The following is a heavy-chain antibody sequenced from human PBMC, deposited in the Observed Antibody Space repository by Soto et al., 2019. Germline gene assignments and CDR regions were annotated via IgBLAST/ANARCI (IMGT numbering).Heavy chain of an antibody. CDR1: GFTFSSYW. Sequence: GGSLRLSCAASGFTFSSYWMSWVRQAPGKGLEWVANIKQDGSEKYYVDSVKGRFPISRDNAKNSLYLQMNGLRAEDTAVYYCAREYYDILTGYYGRLSGGWDAFDIWGQGTMVTVSS. CDR3: AREYYDILTGYYGRLSGGWDAFDI. J-gene: IGHJ3*02. CDR2: IKQDGSEK. D-gene: IGHD3-9*01. V-gene: IGHV3-7*01.